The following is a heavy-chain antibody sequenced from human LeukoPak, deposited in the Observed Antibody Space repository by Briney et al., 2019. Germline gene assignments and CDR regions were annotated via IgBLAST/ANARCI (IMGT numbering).Heavy chain of an antibody. J-gene: IGHJ4*02. CDR3: DAPGDGSGYYTVD. Sequence: HPGGSLRLSSAASGFTFSTYAMPWVRQAPGQGLEWVAFMHHDGSSKYYEDSVKGRFTISRDNSNNTLYLQMNSLRPEDTAVYYCDAPGDGSGYYTVDWRQGTLVTVSS. CDR2: MHHDGSSK. CDR1: GFTFSTYA. D-gene: IGHD3-22*01. V-gene: IGHV3-30*02.